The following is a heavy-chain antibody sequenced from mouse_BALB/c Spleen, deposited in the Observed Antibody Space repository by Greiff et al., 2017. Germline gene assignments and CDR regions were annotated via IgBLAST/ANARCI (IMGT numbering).Heavy chain of an antibody. V-gene: IGHV1S81*02. CDR3: ARSVELLRFDY. CDR1: GYTFTSYW. Sequence: QVQLQQPGAELVKPGASVKLSCKASGYTFTSYWMHWVKQRPGQGLEWIGEINPSSGYTNYNQKFKDKATLTADKSSSTAYMQLSSLTSEDSAVYYCARSVELLRFDYWGQGTTLTVSS. CDR2: INPSSGYT. D-gene: IGHD1-1*01. J-gene: IGHJ2*01.